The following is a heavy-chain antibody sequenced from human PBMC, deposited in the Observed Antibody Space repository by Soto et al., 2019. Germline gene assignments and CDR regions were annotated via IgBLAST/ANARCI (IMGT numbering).Heavy chain of an antibody. Sequence: LRLSFAASGFTFSSYGMHWVRQAPGKGLEWVAVISYDGSNKYYADSVKGRFTISRDNSKNTLYLQMNSLRAEDTAVYYCAKTLTYYYDSSGSLDYWGQGTLVTVSS. V-gene: IGHV3-30*18. CDR3: AKTLTYYYDSSGSLDY. CDR2: ISYDGSNK. J-gene: IGHJ4*02. CDR1: GFTFSSYG. D-gene: IGHD3-22*01.